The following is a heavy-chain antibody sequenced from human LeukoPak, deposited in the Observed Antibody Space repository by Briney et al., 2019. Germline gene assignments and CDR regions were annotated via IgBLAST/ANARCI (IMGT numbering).Heavy chain of an antibody. D-gene: IGHD3-10*01. CDR2: ISSSGSTI. V-gene: IGHV3-48*03. CDR1: GFTFSSYD. J-gene: IGHJ5*02. Sequence: GGSLRLSCAASGFTFSSYDMNWVPHAPGKGQEWVSYISSSGSTIHYADSVKGRFTISRDNAKNSLYLQMNSLTAEDTAMYYCVRASHPGVWFDPWGQGTLVTVSS. CDR3: VRASHPGVWFDP.